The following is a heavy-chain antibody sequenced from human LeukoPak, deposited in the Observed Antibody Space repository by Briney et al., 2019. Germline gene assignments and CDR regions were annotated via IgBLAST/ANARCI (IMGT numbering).Heavy chain of an antibody. V-gene: IGHV1-18*01. CDR1: GYTFTNYG. Sequence: GASVKVSCKASGYTFTNYGISWVRQAPGQGLEWIGWICINNGNTDYAQKLRGRVTMTTDTSTSTAYMELRSLRSDDTAVYYCARITDDFWSGYYMPDDPWGQGTLVTVSS. CDR3: ARITDDFWSGYYMPDDP. J-gene: IGHJ5*02. D-gene: IGHD3-3*01. CDR2: ICINNGNT.